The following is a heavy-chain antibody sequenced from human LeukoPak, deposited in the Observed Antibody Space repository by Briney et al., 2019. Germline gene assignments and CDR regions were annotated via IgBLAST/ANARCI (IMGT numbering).Heavy chain of an antibody. CDR2: IYYSGST. D-gene: IGHD1-26*01. CDR3: ARGSKSRLRGSYYDY. J-gene: IGHJ4*02. CDR1: GGSISSYY. V-gene: IGHV4-59*12. Sequence: SETLSLTCTVSGGSISSYYWSWIRQPPGKGLEWIGYIYYSGSTNYNPSLKSRVTISVDTSKNQFSLKLSSVTAADTAVYYCARGSKSRLRGSYYDYWGQGTLVTVSS.